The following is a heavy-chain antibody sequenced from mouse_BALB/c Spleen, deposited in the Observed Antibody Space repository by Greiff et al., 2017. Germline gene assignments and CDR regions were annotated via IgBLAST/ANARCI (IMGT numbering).Heavy chain of an antibody. Sequence: VHVKQSGPELVKPGASVKISCKTSGYTFTEYTMHWVKQSHGKSLEWIGGINPNNGGTSYNQKFKGKATLTVDKTSSTAYMEHRSLTSEDSAVYYCAKTADGSGYLDYWGQGTTLTVSS. CDR1: GYTFTEYT. D-gene: IGHD1-1*01. CDR2: INPNNGGT. CDR3: AKTADGSGYLDY. V-gene: IGHV1-18*01. J-gene: IGHJ2*01.